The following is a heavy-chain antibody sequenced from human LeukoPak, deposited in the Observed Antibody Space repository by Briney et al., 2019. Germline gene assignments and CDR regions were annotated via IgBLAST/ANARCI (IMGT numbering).Heavy chain of an antibody. D-gene: IGHD6-19*01. V-gene: IGHV3-21*01. J-gene: IGHJ4*02. CDR1: GFTFSSYS. Sequence: GGSLRLSCAASGFTFSSYSMNWVRQAPGKGLEWVSSTSSSSSYIYYADSVKGRFTISRDNAKNSLYLQMNSLRAEDTAVYYCARTVGYSSGWLPQDYWGQGTLVTVSS. CDR2: TSSSSSYI. CDR3: ARTVGYSSGWLPQDY.